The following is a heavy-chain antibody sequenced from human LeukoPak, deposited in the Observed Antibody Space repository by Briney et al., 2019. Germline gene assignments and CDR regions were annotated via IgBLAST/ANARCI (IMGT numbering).Heavy chain of an antibody. Sequence: SVKVSCKASGGTFSSYAISWVRQAPGQGLEWMGGIIPIFGTTNYAQKFQGRVTITAEESTSTAYMELSSLRSDDTAVYYCARLASGTYGDWGQGTLVTVSS. CDR1: GGTFSSYA. CDR2: IIPIFGTT. CDR3: ARLASGTYGD. D-gene: IGHD1-26*01. J-gene: IGHJ4*02. V-gene: IGHV1-69*13.